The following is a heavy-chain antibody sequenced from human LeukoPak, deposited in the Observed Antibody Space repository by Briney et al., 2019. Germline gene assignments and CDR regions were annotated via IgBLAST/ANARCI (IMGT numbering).Heavy chain of an antibody. CDR2: ITSSGSRI. Sequence: GGSLRLSCAASGFSFSSYSMNWVGQAPGKGLEWVSYITSSGSRIYYADSVKGRFTISRDNGKNSLYLQMNSLRDEDTAVYYCVRDPEALDYWGQGTPVTVSS. CDR3: VRDPEALDY. V-gene: IGHV3-48*02. J-gene: IGHJ4*02. CDR1: GFSFSSYS.